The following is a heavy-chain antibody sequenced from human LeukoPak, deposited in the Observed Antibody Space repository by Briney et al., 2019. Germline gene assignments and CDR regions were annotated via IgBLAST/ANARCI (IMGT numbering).Heavy chain of an antibody. CDR1: GFTFSSYA. CDR2: ISGSGGST. Sequence: PGGSLRLSCAASGFTFSSYAMSWVRQAPGKGLEWVSAISGSGGSTYYADSVKGRFTISRDNSKNTLCLQMNSLRAEDTAVYYCAKSSGPGSGYYLPFDYWGQGTLVTVSS. D-gene: IGHD3-22*01. J-gene: IGHJ4*02. V-gene: IGHV3-23*01. CDR3: AKSSGPGSGYYLPFDY.